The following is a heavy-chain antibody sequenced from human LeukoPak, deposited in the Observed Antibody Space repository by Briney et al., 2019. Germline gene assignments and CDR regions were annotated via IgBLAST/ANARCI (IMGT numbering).Heavy chain of an antibody. CDR2: IYYSGST. CDR3: ARSSGSYYGSGSWWP. CDR1: GGSISSYY. D-gene: IGHD3-10*01. Sequence: SETLSLTCTVSGGSISSYYWSWIRQPPGKGLEWIGYIYYSGSTNYNPSLKSRVTISADTSKNQFSLKLSSVTAADTAVYYCARSSGSYYGSGSWWPWGQGTLVTVSS. V-gene: IGHV4-59*01. J-gene: IGHJ5*02.